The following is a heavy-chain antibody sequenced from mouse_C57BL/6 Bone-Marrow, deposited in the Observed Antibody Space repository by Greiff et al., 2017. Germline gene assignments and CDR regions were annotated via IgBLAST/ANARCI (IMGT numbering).Heavy chain of an antibody. CDR1: GYSITSCYY. J-gene: IGHJ3*01. CDR2: ISYDGSN. V-gene: IGHV3-6*01. D-gene: IGHD2-3*01. CDR3: ARGWLLAWFAY. Sequence: EVKLVESGPGLVKPSQSLSLTCSVTGYSITSCYYWNWIRQFPGNKLEWMGYISYDGSNNYNPSLKNRISITRDTSKNQFFLKLNSVTTEDTATYYCARGWLLAWFAYWGQGTLVTVSA.